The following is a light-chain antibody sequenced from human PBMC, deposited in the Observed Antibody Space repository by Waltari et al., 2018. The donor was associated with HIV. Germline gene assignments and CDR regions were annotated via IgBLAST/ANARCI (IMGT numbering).Light chain of an antibody. J-gene: IGLJ2*01. CDR1: SGDSGGYNS. V-gene: IGLV2-8*01. Sequence: QSALTQPPSASGSPGQSVTMSCTGTSGDSGGYNSVSWYQQHPGKAPKLTMTEVTKRPSGVPDRFSGSKSGNTASLTVSGLQAEDEAHYYCSSYSPTNKFYVLFGGGTTLTVL. CDR2: EVT. CDR3: SSYSPTNKFYVL.